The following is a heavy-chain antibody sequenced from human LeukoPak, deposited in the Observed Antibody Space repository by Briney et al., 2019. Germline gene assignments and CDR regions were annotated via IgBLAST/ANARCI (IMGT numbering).Heavy chain of an antibody. CDR2: IYYSGST. CDR3: ARAVPSYYYGMDV. V-gene: IGHV4-30-4*01. CDR1: GGSISRGDYY. Sequence: SQTLSLTCTVSGGSISRGDYYWSWIRQPPGKGLEWIGYIYYSGSTYYNPSLKSRVTISVDTSNNQFSLKLSSVTAADTAVYYCARAVPSYYYGMDVWGQGTTVTVSS. J-gene: IGHJ6*02.